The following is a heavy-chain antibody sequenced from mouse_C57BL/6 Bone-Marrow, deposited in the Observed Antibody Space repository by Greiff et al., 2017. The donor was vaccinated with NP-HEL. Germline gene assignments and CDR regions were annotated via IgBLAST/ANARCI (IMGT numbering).Heavy chain of an antibody. V-gene: IGHV1-59*01. CDR3: ARPSIYYDYVYAMDY. CDR1: GYTFTSSW. D-gene: IGHD2-4*01. CDR2: IDPSDSYT. J-gene: IGHJ4*01. Sequence: QVQLQQPGAELVRPGTSVKLSCKASGYTFTSSWMHWVKQRPGQGLEWIGVIDPSDSYTNYNQKFKGKATLTVDTSSSTAYMQLSSLTAEDSAVYYCARPSIYYDYVYAMDYWGQGTSVTVSS.